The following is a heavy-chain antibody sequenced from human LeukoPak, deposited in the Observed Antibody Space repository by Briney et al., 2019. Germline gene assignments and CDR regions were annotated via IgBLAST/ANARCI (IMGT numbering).Heavy chain of an antibody. CDR1: GFTFSRYS. V-gene: IGHV3-21*01. Sequence: GGSLRLSCAASGFTFSRYSMIWVRQAPGKGLEWVSSISSSSSYIYYADSVKGRFTISRDNAKNSLYLQMNSLRAEDTAVYYCERDRGIYCGWDAFDIWGQGTMVTVSS. J-gene: IGHJ3*02. CDR3: ERDRGIYCGWDAFDI. D-gene: IGHD1-26*01. CDR2: ISSSSSYI.